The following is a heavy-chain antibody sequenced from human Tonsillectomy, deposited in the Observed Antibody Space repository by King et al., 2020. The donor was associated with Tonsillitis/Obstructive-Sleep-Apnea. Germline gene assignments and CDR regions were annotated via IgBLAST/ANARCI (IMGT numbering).Heavy chain of an antibody. J-gene: IGHJ3*02. CDR2: IGWDDDK. V-gene: IGHV2-70*11. CDR3: ARHRTIGHAFDI. CDR1: GFSLSTSGLC. D-gene: IGHD3-3*01. Sequence: TLKESGPALVKPTQTLTLTCSFSGFSLSTSGLCVSWIRQPPGKALEWLARIGWDDDKYYNTSLKTRLTISKDTSKNQVVLTMTNMDPVDTATYYCARHRTIGHAFDIWGQGTMVTVSS.